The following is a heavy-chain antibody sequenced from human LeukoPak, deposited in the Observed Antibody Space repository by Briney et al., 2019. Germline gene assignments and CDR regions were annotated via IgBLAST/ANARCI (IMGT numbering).Heavy chain of an antibody. V-gene: IGHV3-23*01. CDR1: GFTFSNYA. CDR3: AKRANYGDFDY. Sequence: GGSLRLSCAASGFTFSNYAMNGVRQAPGKGLEWVSVISGSVDSTYYADSVKGRFTISRDNSKNTLYLQMNSLRAEDTAVYYCAKRANYGDFDYWGQGTLVTVSS. D-gene: IGHD4-17*01. CDR2: ISGSVDST. J-gene: IGHJ4*02.